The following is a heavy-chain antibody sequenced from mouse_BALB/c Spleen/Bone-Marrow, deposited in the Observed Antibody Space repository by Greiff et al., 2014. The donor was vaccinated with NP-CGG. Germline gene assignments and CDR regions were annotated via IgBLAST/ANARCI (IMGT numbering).Heavy chain of an antibody. V-gene: IGHV5-6-5*01. CDR1: GFTFSSYA. CDR3: ARARFYYGKLVDY. D-gene: IGHD1-1*01. J-gene: IGHJ4*01. Sequence: EVKLMESGGGLVKPGGPLKLSCAASGFTFSSYAMSWVRQTPEKRLEWVASISSGGSTYYPDSVKGRFTISRDNARNILYLQMSSLRSEDTAMYYCARARFYYGKLVDYWGQGTSVTVSS. CDR2: ISSGGST.